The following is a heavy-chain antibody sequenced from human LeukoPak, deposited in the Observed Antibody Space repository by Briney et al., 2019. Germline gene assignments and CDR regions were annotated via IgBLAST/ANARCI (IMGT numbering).Heavy chain of an antibody. CDR2: MNPNSGNT. D-gene: IGHD4-17*01. J-gene: IGHJ5*02. V-gene: IGHV1-8*01. CDR1: GYTFTSYD. Sequence: GASVKVSCKASGYTFTSYDINWVRQATGQGLEWMGWMNPNSGNTGYAQKFQGRVTMTRNTSISTAYMELSSLRSEDTAVYYCARARRRTTATTYWFDPWGQGTLVTVSS. CDR3: ARARRRTTATTYWFDP.